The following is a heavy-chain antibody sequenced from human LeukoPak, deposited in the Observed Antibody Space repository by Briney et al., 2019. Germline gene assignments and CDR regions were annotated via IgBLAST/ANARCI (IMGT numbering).Heavy chain of an antibody. CDR1: GFTFSSYA. Sequence: PGGSLRLSCAASGFTFSSYAMSWVRQAPGKGLEWVSAISGSGGSTYYADSVKGRFTISRDNSKNTLYLQMSSLRAEDTAVYYCAKGPGDYVWGSYRPFDCWGQGTLVTVSS. J-gene: IGHJ4*02. D-gene: IGHD3-16*02. CDR3: AKGPGDYVWGSYRPFDC. V-gene: IGHV3-23*01. CDR2: ISGSGGST.